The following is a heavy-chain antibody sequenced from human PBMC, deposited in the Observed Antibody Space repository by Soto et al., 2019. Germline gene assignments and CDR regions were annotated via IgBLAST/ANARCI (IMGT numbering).Heavy chain of an antibody. CDR1: GFTFSSYG. V-gene: IGHV3-33*01. Sequence: QVQLVESGGGVVQPGRSLRLSCAASGFTFSSYGMHWVRQAPGKGLEWVAVIWYDGSNKYYADSVKGRFTISRDNSKNTLYLQMNSRRAEDTAVYYCARDRVLSSGWYYYYYGMDVWGQGTTVTVSS. CDR2: IWYDGSNK. J-gene: IGHJ6*02. D-gene: IGHD6-19*01. CDR3: ARDRVLSSGWYYYYYGMDV.